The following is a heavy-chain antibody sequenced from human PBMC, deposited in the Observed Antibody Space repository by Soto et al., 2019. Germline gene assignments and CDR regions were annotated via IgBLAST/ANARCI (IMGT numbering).Heavy chain of an antibody. V-gene: IGHV3-53*01. D-gene: IGHD3-22*01. CDR1: GFTVSSNY. Sequence: GESLKISCAASGFTVSSNYMSWVRQAPGKGLEWVSVIYSGGSTYYADSVKGRFTISRDNSKNTLYLQMNSLRAEDTAVDYCARTEIVVVSPDAFDIWGQGTMVTVSS. J-gene: IGHJ3*02. CDR3: ARTEIVVVSPDAFDI. CDR2: IYSGGST.